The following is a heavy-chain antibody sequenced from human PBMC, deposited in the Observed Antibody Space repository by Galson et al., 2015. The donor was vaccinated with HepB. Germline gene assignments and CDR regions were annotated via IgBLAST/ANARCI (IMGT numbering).Heavy chain of an antibody. Sequence: SVKVSCKASGYTFISYDINWVRQATGQGLEWMGWMNPTSGNTGYAQKFQGRASMTRNTSISTAYMELSSLRSEDTAVYYCARKLSQGYCSGGSCPAQYNMDVWGQGTTVTVSS. CDR2: MNPTSGNT. D-gene: IGHD2-15*01. V-gene: IGHV1-8*01. J-gene: IGHJ6*02. CDR1: GYTFISYD. CDR3: ARKLSQGYCSGGSCPAQYNMDV.